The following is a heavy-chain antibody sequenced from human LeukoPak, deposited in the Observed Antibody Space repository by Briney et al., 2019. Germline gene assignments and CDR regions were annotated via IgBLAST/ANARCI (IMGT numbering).Heavy chain of an antibody. D-gene: IGHD2-15*01. CDR3: ATDKGVVAPLAV. CDR1: GFTFNNAW. Sequence: GGSLRLSCAASGFTFNNAWMTWVRQAPGKGLEWVGRIKSKTDGGTTNYAAPVKGRFSISRDDSKTTLYLQMNSLKTEDTAVYYCATDKGVVAPLAVWGQGTLVTVSS. V-gene: IGHV3-15*01. J-gene: IGHJ4*02. CDR2: IKSKTDGGTT.